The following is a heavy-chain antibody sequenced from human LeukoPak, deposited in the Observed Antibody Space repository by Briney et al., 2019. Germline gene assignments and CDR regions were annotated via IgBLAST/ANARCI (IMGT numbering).Heavy chain of an antibody. Sequence: SETLSLTCTVSGGSISSYYWSWIRQPAGKGLEWIGRIYTSGSTNYNPSLKSRVTISVDTSKNQFSLKLSSVTAADTAVYYCARGRSTMVRGVIIHTNWFDPWGQGTLVTVSS. CDR3: ARGRSTMVRGVIIHTNWFDP. J-gene: IGHJ5*02. V-gene: IGHV4-4*07. D-gene: IGHD3-10*01. CDR2: IYTSGST. CDR1: GGSISSYY.